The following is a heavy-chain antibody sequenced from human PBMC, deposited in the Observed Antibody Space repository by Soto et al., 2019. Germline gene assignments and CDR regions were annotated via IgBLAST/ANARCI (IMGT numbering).Heavy chain of an antibody. D-gene: IGHD2-8*01. J-gene: IGHJ4*02. CDR2: IYHSGST. CDR3: ARVARASLIGHRYFDY. V-gene: IGHV4-4*02. CDR1: GGSISSSNW. Sequence: SETLSLTCAVSGGSISSSNWWSWVRQPPGKGLEWIWEIYHSGSTNYNPSLKSRVTISVDKSKNQFSLKLSSVTAADTAVYYCARVARASLIGHRYFDYWGQGTLVTVSS.